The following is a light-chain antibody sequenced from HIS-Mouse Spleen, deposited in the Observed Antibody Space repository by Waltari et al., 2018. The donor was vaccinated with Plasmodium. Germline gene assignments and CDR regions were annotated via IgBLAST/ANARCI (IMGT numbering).Light chain of an antibody. Sequence: QSALTQPASVSGSPGQSITLSCTGTSSDVGSYNLVAWYQQHPGNAPKLMIYEGSKRPSGVSNRFSGSKSGNTASLTISGLQAEDEADYYCCSYAGSSTFVVFGGGTKLTVL. J-gene: IGLJ2*01. CDR1: SSDVGSYNL. CDR3: CSYAGSSTFVV. V-gene: IGLV2-23*03. CDR2: EGS.